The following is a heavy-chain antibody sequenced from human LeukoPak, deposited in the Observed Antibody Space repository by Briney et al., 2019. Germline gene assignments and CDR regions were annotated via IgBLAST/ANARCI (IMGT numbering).Heavy chain of an antibody. V-gene: IGHV3-33*01. D-gene: IGHD4-17*01. CDR1: GFTFSSYG. CDR2: IWFDGTNK. Sequence: GGSLRLSCAASGFTFSSYGMHWVRQAPGKGLEWVAVIWFDGTNKYYADSVKGRFTISRDNSKNTLYLQMNSLRAEDTAVYYCARDPRGATVTSLKIDYWGQGTLVTVSS. CDR3: ARDPRGATVTSLKIDY. J-gene: IGHJ4*02.